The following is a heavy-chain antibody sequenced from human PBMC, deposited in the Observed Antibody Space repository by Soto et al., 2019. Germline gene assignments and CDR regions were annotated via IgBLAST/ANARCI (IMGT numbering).Heavy chain of an antibody. CDR2: ISRSGGST. D-gene: IGHD1-1*01. Sequence: EVQLLESGGGSVQPGGSLRLSCAASGFNFNTQSMSWVRQAPGKGLEWVSAISRSGGSTYYADSVKGRFTISRDNSKNTLYLQINSLRAEDTALYYCAKPDGETYNFREWGQGTLVIVSS. CDR3: AKPDGETYNFRE. V-gene: IGHV3-23*01. CDR1: GFNFNTQS. J-gene: IGHJ4*01.